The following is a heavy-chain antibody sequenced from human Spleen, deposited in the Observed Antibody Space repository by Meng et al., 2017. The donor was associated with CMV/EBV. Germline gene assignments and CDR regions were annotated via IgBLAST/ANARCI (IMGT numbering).Heavy chain of an antibody. CDR1: GFTFSNYW. V-gene: IGHV3-74*01. CDR2: INSDGTDT. CDR3: ARGRWGYYYDY. J-gene: IGHJ4*02. Sequence: GGSLRLSCAASGFTFSNYWMHWIRQVPGRGLVWVSHINSDGTDTNYADSVRGRLSISRDNAKNTLYLQMTGLRVEDAAVYYCARGRWGYYYDYWGQGTVVTVSS. D-gene: IGHD3-22*01.